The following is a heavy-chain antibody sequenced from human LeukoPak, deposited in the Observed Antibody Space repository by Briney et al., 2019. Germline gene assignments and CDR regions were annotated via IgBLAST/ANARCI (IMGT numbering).Heavy chain of an antibody. J-gene: IGHJ4*02. Sequence: SETLSLTCTVSGYSISSGYYWGWIRQPPGKGLEWIGSIYHSGSTYYNPSLKSRVTISVDTSKNQFSLKLSSVTAADTAVYYCARYAEYYFGSGSYYRLSYFDYWGQGTLVTVSS. V-gene: IGHV4-38-2*02. CDR3: ARYAEYYFGSGSYYRLSYFDY. CDR1: GYSISSGYY. D-gene: IGHD3-10*01. CDR2: IYHSGST.